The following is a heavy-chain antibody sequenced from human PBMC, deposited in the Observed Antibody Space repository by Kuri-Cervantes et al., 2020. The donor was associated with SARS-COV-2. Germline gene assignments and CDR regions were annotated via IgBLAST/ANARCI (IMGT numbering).Heavy chain of an antibody. CDR2: ISSSGSTI. Sequence: GGSLRLSCAASGFTFSSYEMNWVRQAPGKGLEWVSYISSSGSTIYYADSVKGRFTISRDNAKNPLYLQMNSLRAEDTAVYYCAREDITIFGVVKEYFDLWGRGTLVTVSS. D-gene: IGHD3-3*01. J-gene: IGHJ2*01. V-gene: IGHV3-48*03. CDR1: GFTFSSYE. CDR3: AREDITIFGVVKEYFDL.